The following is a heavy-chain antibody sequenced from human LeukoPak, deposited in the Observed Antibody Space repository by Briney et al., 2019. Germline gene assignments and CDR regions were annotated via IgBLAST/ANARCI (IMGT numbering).Heavy chain of an antibody. CDR1: GGSISSSGYY. J-gene: IGHJ4*02. Sequence: PSETLSLTCTVSGGSISSSGYYWGWIRQPPGTGLEWIGSIYSSGSTYYNPSLKSRVTISINTSKNQFSLKLNSVTAADTAVYYCAISVYGSGSYSDYWGQGTLVTVSS. CDR2: IYSSGST. V-gene: IGHV4-39*07. CDR3: AISVYGSGSYSDY. D-gene: IGHD3-10*01.